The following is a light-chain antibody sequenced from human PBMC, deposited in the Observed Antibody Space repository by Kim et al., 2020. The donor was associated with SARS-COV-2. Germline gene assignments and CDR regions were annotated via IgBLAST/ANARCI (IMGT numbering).Light chain of an antibody. CDR1: SSDVGGYNY. CDR2: DVN. J-gene: IGLJ1*01. Sequence: GHSIPIACIGTSSDVGGYNYVSWYQQHPGKAPKLLIYDVNNRPSGVSNRFSGSKSGNTASLTISGLQAEDEADYYCSSYTSSSTLVFGTGTKVTVL. CDR3: SSYTSSSTLV. V-gene: IGLV2-14*03.